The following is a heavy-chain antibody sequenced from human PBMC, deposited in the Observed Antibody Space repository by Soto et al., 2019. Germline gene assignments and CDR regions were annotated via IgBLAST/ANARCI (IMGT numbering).Heavy chain of an antibody. CDR3: ARVEPLLRFPGDAFDI. V-gene: IGHV4-4*02. CDR1: GGSISSSNW. D-gene: IGHD3-3*01. Sequence: QVQLQESGPGLVKPSGTLSLTCAVSGGSISSSNWWSWVRQPPGKGLEWIGEIYHSGSTNYNPSLKSRVTIAVDKSKNHFSLKLSAVTAADTAVYYCARVEPLLRFPGDAFDIWGQGTMVTVSS. J-gene: IGHJ3*02. CDR2: IYHSGST.